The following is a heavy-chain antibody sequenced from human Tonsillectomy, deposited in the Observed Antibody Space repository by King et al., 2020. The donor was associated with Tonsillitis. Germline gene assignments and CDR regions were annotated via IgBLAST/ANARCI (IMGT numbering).Heavy chain of an antibody. J-gene: IGHJ4*02. D-gene: IGHD4-17*01. CDR1: GFTFSSYA. Sequence: VQLVESGGGVVQPGRSLRLSCAASGFTFSSYAMHWVRQAPGKGLEWVAVISYYGSNKYYADSVKGRFTISRDNSKNTLYLQMNSLRAEDTAVYYCARDYSDYGDFPDYWGQGTLVTVSS. CDR3: ARDYSDYGDFPDY. CDR2: ISYYGSNK. V-gene: IGHV3-30-3*01.